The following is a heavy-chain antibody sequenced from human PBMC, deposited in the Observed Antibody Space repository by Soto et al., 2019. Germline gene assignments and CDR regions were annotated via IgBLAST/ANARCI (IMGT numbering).Heavy chain of an antibody. V-gene: IGHV3-21*01. CDR3: ARGYTGYCSGGTCYWFDP. CDR2: ISSSASHI. CDR1: GFTFSSYS. J-gene: IGHJ5*02. Sequence: PGVSLRLSCAASGFTFSSYSMNWVRQAPGKGLEWVSSISSSASHINYADSVKGRFTISRDNAKKSLYLQMNSLRAEDTAVYYCARGYTGYCSGGTCYWFDPWGQGTLVTVSS. D-gene: IGHD2-15*01.